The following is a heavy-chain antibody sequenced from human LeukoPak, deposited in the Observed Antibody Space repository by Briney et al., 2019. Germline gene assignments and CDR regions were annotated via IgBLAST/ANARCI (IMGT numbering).Heavy chain of an antibody. CDR2: IYYSGST. J-gene: IGHJ4*02. D-gene: IGHD3-22*01. Sequence: PSETPSLTCTVSGGSISSYYWSWIRLPPGKGLEWIGYIYYSGSTNYHPSLRSRVPISVDTSKNQFSLKLSSVTAADTAVSYCARSSESYDSSGYYSYYFDYWGQGTLVTVSS. V-gene: IGHV4-59*01. CDR3: ARSSESYDSSGYYSYYFDY. CDR1: GGSISSYY.